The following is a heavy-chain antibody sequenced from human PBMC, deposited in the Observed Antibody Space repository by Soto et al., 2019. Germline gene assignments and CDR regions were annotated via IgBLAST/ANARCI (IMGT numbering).Heavy chain of an antibody. CDR1: GYTFTSYD. CDR3: ARDKTSYGMAV. J-gene: IGHJ6*02. CDR2: MNPNSGNT. Sequence: QVQLVQSGAEVKKPGASVKVSCKASGYTFTSYDINWVRQATGQGLEWMGWMNPNSGNTGYAQKFQGRDTITSNTSIRTSYLELSSLSSEDTAVYSCARDKTSYGMAVWGHGTTVTVSS. V-gene: IGHV1-8*01.